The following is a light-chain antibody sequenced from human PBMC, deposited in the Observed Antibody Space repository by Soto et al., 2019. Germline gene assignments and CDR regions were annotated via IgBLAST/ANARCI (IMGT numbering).Light chain of an antibody. V-gene: IGKV3-20*01. J-gene: IGKJ1*01. CDR2: GAS. Sequence: EIVLTQSPGTLSLSPGERATLSCRASQSVSSSYLAWYQQKPGQAPRLLIYGASSRATGIPDRFSGSGSGTDFHLTISRLEPEDFAVYYCQQYGSSPPETFGQGTKVEIK. CDR1: QSVSSSY. CDR3: QQYGSSPPET.